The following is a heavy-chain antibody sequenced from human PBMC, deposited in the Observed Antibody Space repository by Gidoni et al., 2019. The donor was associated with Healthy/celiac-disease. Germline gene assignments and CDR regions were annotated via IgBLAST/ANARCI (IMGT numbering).Heavy chain of an antibody. D-gene: IGHD2-8*01. CDR1: GCTFSSYG. CDR2: LSYDGSNK. Sequence: QVQLVEAGGGVVQPGRSLRRSCAASGCTFSSYGWHWVRQAPGKGLEWVAVLSYDGSNKYYADSVKGRFTISRDNSKNTLYLQMNSLRAEDTAVYYCAKDRVSEYARYYYYYGMDVWGQGTTVTVSS. CDR3: AKDRVSEYARYYYYYGMDV. J-gene: IGHJ6*02. V-gene: IGHV3-30*18.